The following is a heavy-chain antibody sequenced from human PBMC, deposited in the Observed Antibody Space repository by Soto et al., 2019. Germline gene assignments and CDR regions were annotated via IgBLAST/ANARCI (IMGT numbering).Heavy chain of an antibody. CDR2: IYYSGST. Sequence: PSETLSLTCTVSGGSISSGDYYWSWVRQPPGKGLEWIGYIYYSGSTYYNPSLKSRVTISLDTSKNQFSLRLSSVTAADTAVYYCAKTIAATGIANFDSWGQGSLVTVSS. J-gene: IGHJ4*02. V-gene: IGHV4-30-4*01. CDR1: GGSISSGDYY. D-gene: IGHD6-13*01. CDR3: AKTIAATGIANFDS.